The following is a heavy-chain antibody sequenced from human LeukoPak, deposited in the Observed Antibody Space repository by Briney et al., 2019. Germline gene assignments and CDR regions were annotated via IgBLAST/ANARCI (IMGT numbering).Heavy chain of an antibody. CDR1: GFSFSTYA. Sequence: PGGSLRLSCAASGFSFSTYAMHWVRQAPGKGLEWVAVISYDGSNEYYADSVKGRFIISRDSSKNTLYLQMNSLRAEDTAVYYCARSRDTSMPGGYWGQGTLVTVSS. CDR2: ISYDGSNE. D-gene: IGHD2-2*01. J-gene: IGHJ4*02. CDR3: ARSRDTSMPGGY. V-gene: IGHV3-30*19.